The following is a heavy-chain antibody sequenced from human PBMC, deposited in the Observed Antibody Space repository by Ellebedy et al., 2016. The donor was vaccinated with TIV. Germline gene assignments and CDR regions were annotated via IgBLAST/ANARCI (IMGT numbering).Heavy chain of an antibody. V-gene: IGHV3-9*01. J-gene: IGHJ6*04. CDR1: GFNFADYA. Sequence: GGSLRLXCAASGFNFADYAIHWVRQAPGKGLEWVSGISWDSGSIGYADSVKGRFTISRDNARNSVYLQMNSLRAEDTAVYYCAKAGGVWLDEDGVDVWGRGTTVTVSS. D-gene: IGHD3-16*01. CDR3: AKAGGVWLDEDGVDV. CDR2: ISWDSGSI.